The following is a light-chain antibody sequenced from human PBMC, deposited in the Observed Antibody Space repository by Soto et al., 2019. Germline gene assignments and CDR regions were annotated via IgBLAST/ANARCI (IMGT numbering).Light chain of an antibody. V-gene: IGKV3D-15*01. CDR1: QSVSSSY. Sequence: EIVMTHSPPTLSVSPCERAPLSFRASQSVSSSYLAWYQQKPGQAPRLLIYGASSRATGIPDRFSGSGSGTEFTLTISSLHSEDFGVYYCQQYDNWWTFGQGTKVDI. J-gene: IGKJ1*01. CDR3: QQYDNWWT. CDR2: GAS.